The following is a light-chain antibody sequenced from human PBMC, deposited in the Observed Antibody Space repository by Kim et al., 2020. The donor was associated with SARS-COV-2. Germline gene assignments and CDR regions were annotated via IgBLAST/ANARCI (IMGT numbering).Light chain of an antibody. CDR3: QQYSRAPDT. CDR2: GAS. V-gene: IGKV3-20*01. CDR1: QSVGSY. Sequence: EIVLTQSPDTVSLSPGERATLSCRASQSVGSYLAWYQQKPGQAPRLLIYGASSRATGIPDRFSGSGSGTDFTLTISRLEPEDFAVYYCQQYSRAPDTFGQGTRLEIK. J-gene: IGKJ5*01.